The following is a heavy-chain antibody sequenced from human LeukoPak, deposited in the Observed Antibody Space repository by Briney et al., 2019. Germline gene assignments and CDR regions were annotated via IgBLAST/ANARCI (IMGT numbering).Heavy chain of an antibody. V-gene: IGHV3-23*01. CDR3: AKHNYYDSSGYPYDAFGI. J-gene: IGHJ3*02. D-gene: IGHD3-22*01. Sequence: GGSLRLSCAASGFTFSSYAMSWVRQAPGKGLEWVSAISGSGGSTYYADSVKGRFTISRDNSKNTLYLQMNSLRAEDTAVYYCAKHNYYDSSGYPYDAFGIWGQGTMVTVSS. CDR1: GFTFSSYA. CDR2: ISGSGGST.